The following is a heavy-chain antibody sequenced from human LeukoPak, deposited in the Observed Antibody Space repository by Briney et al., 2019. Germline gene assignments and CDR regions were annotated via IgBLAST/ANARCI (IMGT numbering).Heavy chain of an antibody. Sequence: GGSLRLSCAASGFTFNNAWMSWVRQAPGKGLEWVTVISEDGNNKYFADSVKGRFTISRDNSENTLYLQMNSLRAEDTAVYYCARGSNVPRLQLWGIKDFDYWGQGTLVTVSS. V-gene: IGHV3-30*03. CDR2: ISEDGNNK. J-gene: IGHJ4*02. D-gene: IGHD5-18*01. CDR1: GFTFNNAW. CDR3: ARGSNVPRLQLWGIKDFDY.